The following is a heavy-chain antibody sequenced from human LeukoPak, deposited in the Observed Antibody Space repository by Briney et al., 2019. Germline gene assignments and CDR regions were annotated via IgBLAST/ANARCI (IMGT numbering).Heavy chain of an antibody. CDR3: ASPRDTAVVVAATAGYFDL. CDR1: GYSIRSGYY. D-gene: IGHD2-15*01. CDR2: IYPSGST. J-gene: IGHJ2*01. Sequence: SETLSLTCTVSGYSIRSGYYWGWIRQPPGERLEWIGSIYPSGSTFYNPSLKSRVTISVDTSKNQFYLKVNSVTAADTAVYYCASPRDTAVVVAATAGYFDLWGRGTQVTVSS. V-gene: IGHV4-38-2*02.